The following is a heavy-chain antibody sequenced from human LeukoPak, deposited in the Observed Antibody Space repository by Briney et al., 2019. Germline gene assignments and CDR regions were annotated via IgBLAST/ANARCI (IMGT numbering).Heavy chain of an antibody. Sequence: GGSLRLSCEASAFIFSGHWLNWVRQTPGKGLEWVASIKEDGSERQYVDSVKGRFSISRDNTKGSLFLQLNSLRAEDAAVYYCASAYGSYLDYWGQGTLVTVSS. D-gene: IGHD1-26*01. CDR1: AFIFSGHW. CDR3: ASAYGSYLDY. CDR2: IKEDGSER. V-gene: IGHV3-7*03. J-gene: IGHJ4*02.